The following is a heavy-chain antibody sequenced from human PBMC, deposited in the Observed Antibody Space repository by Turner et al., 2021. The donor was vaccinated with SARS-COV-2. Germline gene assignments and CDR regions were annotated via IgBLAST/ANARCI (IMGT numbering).Heavy chain of an antibody. CDR1: GFAFSSYA. CDR2: ISYYGSNK. V-gene: IGHV3-30*04. CDR3: AWSVTGVQTCALPISKSATLIR. Sequence: ASGFAFSSYAMHWVRQAQCKGMLWVAVISYYGSNKNYADSVKGRFTISRDNSKNTLYLQMNSLSFDETEVGNRAWSVTGVQTCALPISKSATLIRGGQGALVTVSS. D-gene: IGHD6-19*01. J-gene: IGHJ4*02.